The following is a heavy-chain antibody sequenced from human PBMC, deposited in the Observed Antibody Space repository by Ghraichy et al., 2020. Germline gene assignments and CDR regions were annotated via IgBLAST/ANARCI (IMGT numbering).Heavy chain of an antibody. CDR3: AKHRDYDFWSGYYDFDY. D-gene: IGHD3-3*01. J-gene: IGHJ4*02. V-gene: IGHV3-23*01. CDR1: GFTFSSYA. Sequence: GGSLRLSCAASGFTFSSYAMSWVRQAPGKGLEWVSSISASGVNTYYADSVKGRFTISRDNSKNTLYVQMNSLRAEDTAVYYCAKHRDYDFWSGYYDFDYWGQGTLVTVSS. CDR2: ISASGVNT.